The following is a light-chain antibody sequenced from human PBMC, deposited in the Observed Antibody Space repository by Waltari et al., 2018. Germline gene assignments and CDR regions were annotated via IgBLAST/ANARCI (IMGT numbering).Light chain of an antibody. Sequence: DIVMTQSPLSLPVTPGEPASISCRSSQSLLQSNGYNYLDWYLQKPGQSPQLLIYLGSNRASGVPDRFSGSGSGTDFTLKISRVEAEDVGVYYCMQALQIPPITFGQGTRLEIK. J-gene: IGKJ5*01. CDR1: QSLLQSNGYNY. CDR3: MQALQIPPIT. CDR2: LGS. V-gene: IGKV2-28*01.